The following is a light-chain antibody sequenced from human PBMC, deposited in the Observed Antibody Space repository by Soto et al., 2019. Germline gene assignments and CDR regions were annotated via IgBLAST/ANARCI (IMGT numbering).Light chain of an antibody. J-gene: IGKJ1*01. CDR3: QQYNNWPRT. CDR1: QYVISN. V-gene: IGKV3-15*01. CDR2: GAS. Sequence: ERVMTQFPATLSVSPGERATLSCRASQYVISNVAWYQHKPGQPPRLLIYGASVRAAGVPARFSGSGSGTEFTLTISSLQSEDFAVYYCQQYNNWPRTFGQGTKVEIK.